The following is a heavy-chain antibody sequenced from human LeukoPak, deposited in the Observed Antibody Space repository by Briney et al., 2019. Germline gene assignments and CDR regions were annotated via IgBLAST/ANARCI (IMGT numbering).Heavy chain of an antibody. V-gene: IGHV4-34*01. J-gene: IGHJ3*02. CDR1: GGSFSGYY. CDR3: ARENNCSGGSCYTPGM. CDR2: INHSGST. D-gene: IGHD2-15*01. Sequence: PSETLSLTCAVYGGSFSGYYWSWIRQPPGKWLEWIGEINHSGSTNYNPSLKSRVTISVDTSKNQFSLKLSSVTAADTAVYYCARENNCSGGSCYTPGMWGQGTMVTVSS.